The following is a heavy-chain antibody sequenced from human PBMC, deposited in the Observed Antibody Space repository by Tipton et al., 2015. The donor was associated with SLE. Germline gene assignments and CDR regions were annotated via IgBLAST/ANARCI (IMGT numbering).Heavy chain of an antibody. CDR3: ASGIAAAGRRAFDI. V-gene: IGHV4-39*07. CDR1: GGSISSSSYY. J-gene: IGHJ3*02. Sequence: TLSLTCTVSGGSISSSSYYWSWVRQPPGKGLEWIGEINHSGSTHYNPSLKSRVTISLDTSKNQFSLKLSSVTAADTAVYYCASGIAAAGRRAFDIWGQGTMVTVSS. CDR2: INHSGST. D-gene: IGHD6-13*01.